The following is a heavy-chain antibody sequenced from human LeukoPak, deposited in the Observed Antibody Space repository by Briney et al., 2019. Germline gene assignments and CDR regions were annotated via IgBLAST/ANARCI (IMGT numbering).Heavy chain of an antibody. Sequence: GGSLRLSCAASGFTFSSYWMSWVRQAPWKGLEWVANIKPDGSQKYCVDSVKGRFTISRDNAKNSLYLQMNSLRAEDTAVYYCARGDYYYDSSTYFNDAFDIWGQGTMVTVSS. J-gene: IGHJ3*02. D-gene: IGHD3-22*01. CDR1: GFTFSSYW. V-gene: IGHV3-7*01. CDR3: ARGDYYYDSSTYFNDAFDI. CDR2: IKPDGSQK.